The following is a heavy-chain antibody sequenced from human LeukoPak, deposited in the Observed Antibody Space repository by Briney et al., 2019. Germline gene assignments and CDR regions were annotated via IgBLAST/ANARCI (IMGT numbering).Heavy chain of an antibody. CDR1: GFTFSSYS. CDR2: ISSSSSTI. V-gene: IGHV3-48*04. J-gene: IGHJ3*02. Sequence: GGSLRLSCAASGFTFSSYSMNWVRQAPGKGLEWVSYISSSSSTIYYADSVKGRFTISRDNAKNSLYLQMNSLRAEDTAVYYCARGSKSYGGNSPQGAFDIWGQGTMVTVSP. CDR3: ARGSKSYGGNSPQGAFDI. D-gene: IGHD4-23*01.